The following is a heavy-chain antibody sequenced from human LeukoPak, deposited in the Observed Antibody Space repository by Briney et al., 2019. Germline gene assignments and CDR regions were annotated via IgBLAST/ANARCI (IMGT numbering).Heavy chain of an antibody. J-gene: IGHJ4*02. V-gene: IGHV5-51*01. CDR3: ERQRGDQIDF. Sequence: GESLKISCKGSGYSFTNYWIGWVRQMPGKGLEWMGIIYPGDSETRYSPSFQGQVTISADKSISTAYLQWSSLKASDTGMYYCERQRGDQIDFWGQGTLVTVSS. D-gene: IGHD7-27*01. CDR1: GYSFTNYW. CDR2: IYPGDSET.